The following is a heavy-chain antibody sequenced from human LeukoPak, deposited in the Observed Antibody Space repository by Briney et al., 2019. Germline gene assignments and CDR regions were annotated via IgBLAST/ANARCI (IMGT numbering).Heavy chain of an antibody. Sequence: GGSLRLSCAVSGITLSNYGMGWVRQAPGKGLEWVAGISGSGGGTNYADSVKGRFTISRDNSRNTLYLQMNSLRAEDTAVYFCAKRGVVIRVILVGFHKEAYYFDSWGRGALVTVSS. CDR1: GITLSNYG. J-gene: IGHJ4*02. CDR2: ISGSGGGT. V-gene: IGHV3-23*01. D-gene: IGHD3-22*01. CDR3: AKRGVVIRVILVGFHKEAYYFDS.